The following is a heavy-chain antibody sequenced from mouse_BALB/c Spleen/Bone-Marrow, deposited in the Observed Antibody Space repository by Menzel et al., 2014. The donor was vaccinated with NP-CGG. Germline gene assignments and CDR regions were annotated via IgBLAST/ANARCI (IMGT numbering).Heavy chain of an antibody. CDR1: GFDFSRYW. CDR3: ARLGYYGGFAY. Sequence: EVKLMESGGGLVQPGGSLKLSCAASGFDFSRYWMSWVRQAPGKGLEWIGEINPDSSTINYTPSLKDKFIISRDNAKNTLCLQMSKVRSEDTSLYYCARLGYYGGFAYWGQGTLVTVSA. V-gene: IGHV4-1*02. CDR2: INPDSSTI. J-gene: IGHJ3*01. D-gene: IGHD2-3*01.